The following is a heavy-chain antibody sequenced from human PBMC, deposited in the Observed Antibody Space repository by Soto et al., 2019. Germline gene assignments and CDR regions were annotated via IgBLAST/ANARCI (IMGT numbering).Heavy chain of an antibody. CDR1: GFTFSSYA. J-gene: IGHJ4*02. V-gene: IGHV3-23*01. Sequence: GGSLRLSCAASGFTFSSYAMSWVRQAPGKGLEWVSAISGSGGSTYYADSVKGRFTISRDNSKNTLYLQMNSLRAEDTAVYYCAKVSGITMVQGVITAPGHLYYFDYWGQGTLVTVSS. D-gene: IGHD3-10*01. CDR2: ISGSGGST. CDR3: AKVSGITMVQGVITAPGHLYYFDY.